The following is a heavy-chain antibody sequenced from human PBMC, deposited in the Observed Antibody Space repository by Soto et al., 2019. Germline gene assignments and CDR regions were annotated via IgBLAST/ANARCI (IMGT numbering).Heavy chain of an antibody. J-gene: IGHJ3*02. CDR3: ARDLSAVAGTQAFDM. V-gene: IGHV1-69*01. D-gene: IGHD1-1*01. Sequence: QVQLVQSGAEVKKPGSSVKVSCKASGGTFSSYAISWVRQAPGQGLEWMGGIIPISETTNYAQKFQGRVTITADLSASTAYMELWSLRSDDTAMYFCARDLSAVAGTQAFDMWGQGTLVIVSS. CDR2: IIPISETT. CDR1: GGTFSSYA.